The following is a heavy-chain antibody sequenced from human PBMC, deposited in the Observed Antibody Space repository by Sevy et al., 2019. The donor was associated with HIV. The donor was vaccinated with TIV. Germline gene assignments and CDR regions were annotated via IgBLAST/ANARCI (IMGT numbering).Heavy chain of an antibody. D-gene: IGHD3-22*01. CDR2: ISPDGSQR. CDR3: GRYFNLSGRYSSDSQRLDY. Sequence: GGSLRLSCGVSGFTFNFYWMSWVRQTPGKGLEWVAAISPDGSQRYYVDSLKGRFTISRDNAKNSLYLQMDSLRVEDTAVYYCGRYFNLSGRYSSDSQRLDYWSQGTLVTVSS. CDR1: GFTFNFYW. J-gene: IGHJ4*02. V-gene: IGHV3-7*01.